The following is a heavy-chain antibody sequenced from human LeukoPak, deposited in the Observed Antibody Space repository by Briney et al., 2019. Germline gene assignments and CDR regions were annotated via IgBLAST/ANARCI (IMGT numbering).Heavy chain of an antibody. Sequence: PGGSLRLSCAASGFTFSSYWMHWVRQAPGKGLVWVSRINSDGSSTTYADSVKGRSTISRDNAKNTLYLQMNSLGAEDTAVYYCARDYTIFGVVIIRNDAFDIWGQGTMVTVSS. D-gene: IGHD3-3*01. J-gene: IGHJ3*02. CDR1: GFTFSSYW. CDR3: ARDYTIFGVVIIRNDAFDI. CDR2: INSDGSST. V-gene: IGHV3-74*01.